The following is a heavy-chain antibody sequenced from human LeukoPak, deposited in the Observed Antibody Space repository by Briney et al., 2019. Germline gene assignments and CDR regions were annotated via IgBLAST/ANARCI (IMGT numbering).Heavy chain of an antibody. CDR3: ARHGGYCSSTSCPPPFDY. Sequence: PSETLSLTCTVSGGSISSYYWSWIRQPPGKGLEWIGYIYTSGSTNYNPSLKNRVTISVDTSKNQFSLKLSSVTAAATAVYYCARHGGYCSSTSCPPPFDYWGQGTLVTVSS. D-gene: IGHD2-2*01. CDR1: GGSISSYY. J-gene: IGHJ4*02. CDR2: IYTSGST. V-gene: IGHV4-4*09.